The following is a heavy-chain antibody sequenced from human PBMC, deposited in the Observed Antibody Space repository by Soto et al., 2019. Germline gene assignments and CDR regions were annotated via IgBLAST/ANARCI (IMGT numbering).Heavy chain of an antibody. J-gene: IGHJ4*02. Sequence: GGSLRLSSVGSGFAFSNYTMNWVRQAPGKGLEWVSYIRSSGSPTYYAGSVKGRFTISRDNAKKSLYLQMNSLRAEDTAVYYCARMTSSLSPGRWGQGTLVTVSS. V-gene: IGHV3-48*01. CDR3: ARMTSSLSPGR. CDR1: GFAFSNYT. D-gene: IGHD2-2*01. CDR2: IRSSGSPT.